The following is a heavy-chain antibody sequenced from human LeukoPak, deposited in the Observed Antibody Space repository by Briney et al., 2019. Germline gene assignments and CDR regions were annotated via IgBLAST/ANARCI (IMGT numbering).Heavy chain of an antibody. Sequence: SETLSLTCAVYGGSLSGYYWSWIRQPPGKGLEWIGEINHSGSTNYNPSLKSRVTISVDTSKNQFSLKLSSVTAADTAVYYCAIHPFVYGSGRGFDPWGQGTLVTVSS. J-gene: IGHJ5*02. CDR1: GGSLSGYY. CDR3: AIHPFVYGSGRGFDP. CDR2: INHSGST. V-gene: IGHV4-34*01. D-gene: IGHD3-10*01.